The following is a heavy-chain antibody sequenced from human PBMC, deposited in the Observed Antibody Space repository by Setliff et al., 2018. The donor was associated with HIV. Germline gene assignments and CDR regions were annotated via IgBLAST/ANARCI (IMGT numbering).Heavy chain of an antibody. CDR2: IYYSGST. D-gene: IGHD3-16*01. CDR3: VIRSRLGGSSNYFDY. V-gene: IGHV4-39*07. CDR1: GGSIRSSSYY. J-gene: IGHJ4*02. Sequence: KPSETLSLTCTVSGGSIRSSSYYWGWVRQPPGKGLEWIGSIYYSGSTYYNSSLRSRVTRSGDTSKKQFSLKLSSVTAADTAVYYCVIRSRLGGSSNYFDYWGQGTLVTVSS.